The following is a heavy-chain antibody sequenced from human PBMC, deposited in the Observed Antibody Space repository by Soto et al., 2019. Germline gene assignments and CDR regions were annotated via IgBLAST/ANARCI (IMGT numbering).Heavy chain of an antibody. CDR3: ASSGGEMATRTYYFDY. J-gene: IGHJ4*02. CDR1: GGSISSGGYY. V-gene: IGHV4-31*03. D-gene: IGHD3-16*01. CDR2: IYYSGST. Sequence: QVQLQESGPGLVKPSQTLSLTCTVSGGSISSGGYYWSWIRQHPGKGLEWIGYIYYSGSTYYNPSLKSRVTISVDTSKNQFSLKLSSVTAADTAVHYCASSGGEMATRTYYFDYWGQGTLVTVSS.